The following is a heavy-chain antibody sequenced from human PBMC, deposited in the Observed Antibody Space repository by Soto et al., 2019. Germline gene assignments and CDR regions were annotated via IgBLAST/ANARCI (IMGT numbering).Heavy chain of an antibody. V-gene: IGHV4-34*01. CDR1: GGSFSGYY. D-gene: IGHD2-15*01. J-gene: IGHJ6*02. CDR2: INHSGST. Sequence: SETLSLTCAVYGGSFSGYYWSWIRQPPGKGLEWIGEINHSGSTNYNPSLKSRVTISVDTSKNQFSLKLSSVTAADTAVYYCARARISGYCSGGSCHKSKYYYYGMDVWGQGTTVTVSS. CDR3: ARARISGYCSGGSCHKSKYYYYGMDV.